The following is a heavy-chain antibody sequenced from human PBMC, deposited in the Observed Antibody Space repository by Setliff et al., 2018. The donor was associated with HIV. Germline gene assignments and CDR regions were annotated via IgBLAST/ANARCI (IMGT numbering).Heavy chain of an antibody. CDR2: IHYGGTT. J-gene: IGHJ5*02. CDR3: ARVPVAGANWFDP. D-gene: IGHD2-21*01. V-gene: IGHV4-39*01. CDR1: GGSISIHPFY. Sequence: SETLSLTCTVSGGSISIHPFYWGWIRQPPGKGLEWIGSIHYGGTTYSNPSLRSRVAFSVDTSKNQFSLQLRSVTAADTAVYYCARVPVAGANWFDPWGLGTLVTVSS.